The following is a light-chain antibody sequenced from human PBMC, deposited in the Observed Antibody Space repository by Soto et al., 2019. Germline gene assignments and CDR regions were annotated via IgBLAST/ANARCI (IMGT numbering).Light chain of an antibody. V-gene: IGKV1-5*03. Sequence: DIQMTQSPSTLSASVGDRVTITCRASQSITDWLAWYQQKPGKAPKFLIYKASNLEGGVPSRFSGSGSGTAFTLTISSVQTDDFATYYCQYWDDYSWTFGQGTKVEIK. CDR2: KAS. CDR1: QSITDW. CDR3: QYWDDYSWT. J-gene: IGKJ1*01.